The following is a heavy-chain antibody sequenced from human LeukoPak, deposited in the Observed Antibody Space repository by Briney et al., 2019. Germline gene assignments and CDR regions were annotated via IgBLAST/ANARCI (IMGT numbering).Heavy chain of an antibody. CDR3: ARVSRAREMATRSFDY. CDR1: GYTFTSYY. V-gene: IGHV1-46*03. CDR2: INPSGGST. Sequence: ASVKVSCKASGYTFTSYYMHWVRQAPGQGLEWMGIINPSGGSTSYAQKFQGRVTMTRDTSTSTVYMELSSLRSEDTAVYYCARVSRAREMATRSFDYWGQGTLVTVSS. J-gene: IGHJ4*02. D-gene: IGHD5-24*01.